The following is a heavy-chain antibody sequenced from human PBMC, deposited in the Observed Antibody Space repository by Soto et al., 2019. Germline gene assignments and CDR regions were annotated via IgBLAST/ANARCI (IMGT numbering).Heavy chain of an antibody. Sequence: QVQLVQSGAEVKKPGSLVKVSCKASGGTFSSYAISWVRQAPGQGLEWMGGIIPIFGTANYAQKFQGRVTITADESTSTAYMELSSLRSEDTAVYYCARDRSITIFGVVMTKYNWFDPWGQGTLVTVSS. CDR3: ARDRSITIFGVVMTKYNWFDP. V-gene: IGHV1-69*01. CDR2: IIPIFGTA. J-gene: IGHJ5*02. CDR1: GGTFSSYA. D-gene: IGHD3-3*01.